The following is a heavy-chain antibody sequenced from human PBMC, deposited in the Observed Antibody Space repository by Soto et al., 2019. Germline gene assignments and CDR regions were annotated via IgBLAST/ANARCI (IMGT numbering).Heavy chain of an antibody. CDR3: ARSFASYGMDV. CDR2: IYHAWSV. V-gene: IGHV4-38-2*01. CDR1: GYSIASVYY. Sequence: PSETLSLTCAVSGYSIASVYYWALIRQSPGKGLEWIGSIYHAWSVYYNPSLNSRVAVSLDTSKNHFSLKLTSVTAADTAVYYCARSFASYGMDVWGQGTPVT. J-gene: IGHJ6*02.